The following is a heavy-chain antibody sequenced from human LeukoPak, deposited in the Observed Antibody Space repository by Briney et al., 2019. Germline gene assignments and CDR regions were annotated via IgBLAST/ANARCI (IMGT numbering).Heavy chain of an antibody. D-gene: IGHD3-16*02. CDR3: AKAIHYDYVWGSYRNDAFDI. V-gene: IGHV3-23*01. CDR2: ISGSGGST. J-gene: IGHJ3*02. CDR1: GFTFSSYA. Sequence: PGGSLRLSCAASGFTFSSYAMSWVRQAPGKGLEWVSAISGSGGSTYYADSVKGRFTISRDNSKNTLYLQMNSLRAEDTAVYYCAKAIHYDYVWGSYRNDAFDIWGQGTMVTVSS.